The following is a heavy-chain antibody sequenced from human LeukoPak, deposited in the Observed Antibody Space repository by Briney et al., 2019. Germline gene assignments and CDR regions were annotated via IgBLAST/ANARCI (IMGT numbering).Heavy chain of an antibody. CDR3: ARAAVLYDGYMDV. D-gene: IGHD5/OR15-5a*01. CDR2: IIPIFGTA. V-gene: IGHV1-69*05. J-gene: IGHJ6*03. Sequence: GSSVKVSCKASGGTFSSYAISWVRQAPGQGREWMGRIIPIFGTANYAQKFQGRVTITTDESTSTDYMELSSLRSEDTAVYYCARAAVLYDGYMDVWGKGTTVTVSS. CDR1: GGTFSSYA.